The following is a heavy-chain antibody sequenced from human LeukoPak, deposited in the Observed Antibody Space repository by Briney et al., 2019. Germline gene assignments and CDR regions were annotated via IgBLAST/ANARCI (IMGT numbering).Heavy chain of an antibody. D-gene: IGHD3-9*01. CDR3: ARDPSLYYDILTGPGDFDY. Sequence: PSETLSLTCNVSGASMSNYYWVWIRQPPGKGLEWIGSIYHSGTTYSGSTYYNPSLKSRVTISVDTSKNQFSLKLSSVTAADTAVYYCARDPSLYYDILTGPGDFDYWGQGTLVTVSS. CDR1: GASMSNYY. V-gene: IGHV4-39*07. CDR2: IYHSGTTYSGST. J-gene: IGHJ4*02.